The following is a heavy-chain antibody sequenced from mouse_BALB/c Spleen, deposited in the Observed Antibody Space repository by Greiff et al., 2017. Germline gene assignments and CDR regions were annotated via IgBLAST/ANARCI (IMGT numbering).Heavy chain of an antibody. J-gene: IGHJ4*01. CDR1: GYSITSDYA. D-gene: IGHD2-4*01. Sequence: EVQLHQSGPGLVKPSQSLSLTCTVTGYSITSDYAWNWIRQFPGNKLEWMGYISYSGSTSYNPSLKSRISITRDTSKNQFFLQLNSVTTEDTATYYCARSAIYYDYDGYAMDYWGQGTSVTVSS. V-gene: IGHV3-2*02. CDR2: ISYSGST. CDR3: ARSAIYYDYDGYAMDY.